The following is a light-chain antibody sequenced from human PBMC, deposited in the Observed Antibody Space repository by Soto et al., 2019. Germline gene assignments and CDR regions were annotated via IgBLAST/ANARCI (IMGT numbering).Light chain of an antibody. CDR2: GAT. V-gene: IGKV3D-15*01. CDR3: QQYDDWLRLT. Sequence: EVVMTQFPATLSVSPGERATLSCRASQSVNIYLAWYQQKPGQAPRLLIFGATYRATGIPARFSGSGSGTEFNLTISSLQSEDFGVYFCQQYDDWLRLTFGGGTNVEIK. J-gene: IGKJ4*01. CDR1: QSVNIY.